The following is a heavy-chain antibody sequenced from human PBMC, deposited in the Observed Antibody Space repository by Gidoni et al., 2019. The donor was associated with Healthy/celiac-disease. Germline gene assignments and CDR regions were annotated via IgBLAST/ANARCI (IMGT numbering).Heavy chain of an antibody. CDR2: IYTSGST. D-gene: IGHD2-15*01. J-gene: IGHJ6*03. CDR1: GGSISSGSYY. CDR3: ARERSIGYCSGGSCYPPRYYYYMDV. Sequence: QVQLQESGPGLVKPSQTLSLTCTVSGGSISSGSYYWSWIRQPAGKGLEWIGRIYTSGSTNDNPSLKSRVTISVDTSKNQFSLKLSSVTAADTAVYYCARERSIGYCSGGSCYPPRYYYYMDVWGKGTTVTVSS. V-gene: IGHV4-61*02.